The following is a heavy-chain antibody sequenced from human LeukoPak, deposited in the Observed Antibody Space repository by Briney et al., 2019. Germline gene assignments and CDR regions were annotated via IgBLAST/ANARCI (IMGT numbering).Heavy chain of an antibody. CDR3: ARDMGNDYVWGSYPGGFDY. J-gene: IGHJ4*02. CDR2: IYSGGST. Sequence: GSLRLSCAASGFTVSSNYMSWVRQAPGKGLEWVSVIYSGGSTYYADSVKGRFTISRDNSKNTLYLQMNSLRAEDTAVYYCARDMGNDYVWGSYPGGFDYWGQGTLVTVSS. V-gene: IGHV3-53*01. CDR1: GFTVSSNY. D-gene: IGHD3-16*02.